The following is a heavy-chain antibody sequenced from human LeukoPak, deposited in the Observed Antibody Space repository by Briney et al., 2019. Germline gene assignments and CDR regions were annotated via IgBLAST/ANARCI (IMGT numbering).Heavy chain of an antibody. CDR2: IWYDGSND. CDR1: GFCFRDYG. Sequence: PGRSLRLSCAASGFCFRDYGMRWVRQAPGKGLEWLAVIWYDGSNDRYADSVKGRFTISRDNSKNTLYVQMNSLRVEDTAVYYCVRGPRSNSWYAMDVWGQGTTVTVSS. J-gene: IGHJ6*02. V-gene: IGHV3-33*01. CDR3: VRGPRSNSWYAMDV. D-gene: IGHD6-13*01.